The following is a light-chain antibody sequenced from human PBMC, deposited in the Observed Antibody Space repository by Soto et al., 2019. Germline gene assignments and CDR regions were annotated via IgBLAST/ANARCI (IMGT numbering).Light chain of an antibody. J-gene: IGKJ1*01. CDR2: AGS. CDR3: QKYNSAPLT. Sequence: DLQMTQSPSSLSASVGDRVTITCRASQVIDNYLAWYQQQPGKVPRLLIYAGSILETGVPSRFTGSGSGTDFTLTITSLEPEDVATYYCQKYNSAPLTFGQGTKVEIK. V-gene: IGKV1-27*01. CDR1: QVIDNY.